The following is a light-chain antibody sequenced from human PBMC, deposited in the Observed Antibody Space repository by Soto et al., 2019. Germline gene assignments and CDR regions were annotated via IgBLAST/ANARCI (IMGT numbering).Light chain of an antibody. CDR2: VAS. CDR1: QDINTY. J-gene: IGKJ2*01. V-gene: IGKV1-12*01. Sequence: EIQMTQSPSSVSAFVGDRVTITCRASQDINTYLAWYQQKPGKAPKXLIYVASSLESGVPTRFSGTGSGTDGTITISSVQPEDGETYYGQQANCFPVTFGQGTKVEIK. CDR3: QQANCFPVT.